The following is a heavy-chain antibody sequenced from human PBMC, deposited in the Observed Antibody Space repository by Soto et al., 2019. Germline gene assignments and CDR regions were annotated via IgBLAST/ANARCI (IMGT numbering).Heavy chain of an antibody. CDR2: IDHSGTT. Sequence: SETLSLTCAVSGGSISSSNWWSWVRQSPGKGLEWIGEIDHSGTTNYNPSLKSRVTISVDTSKNQFSLKLNSVTATDTAVYYCARALWGPAGHINWFDPWGQGTLVTVSS. V-gene: IGHV4-4*02. CDR1: GGSISSSNW. D-gene: IGHD2-2*01. J-gene: IGHJ5*02. CDR3: ARALWGPAGHINWFDP.